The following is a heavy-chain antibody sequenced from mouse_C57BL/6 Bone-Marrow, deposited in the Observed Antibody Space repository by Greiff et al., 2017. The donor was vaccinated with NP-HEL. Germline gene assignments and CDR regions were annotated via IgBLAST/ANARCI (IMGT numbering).Heavy chain of an antibody. D-gene: IGHD2-12*01. CDR3: ARGYYTLGDY. CDR1: GYTFTSYW. V-gene: IGHV1-64*01. J-gene: IGHJ4*01. CDR2: IHPNSGST. Sequence: QVQLKQPGAELVKPGASVKLSCKASGYTFTSYWMHWVKQRPGQGLEWIVMIHPNSGSTNYNEKFKSKATLTVDKSSSTAYMQLSSLTSEDSAVYYCARGYYTLGDYWGQGTSVTVSS.